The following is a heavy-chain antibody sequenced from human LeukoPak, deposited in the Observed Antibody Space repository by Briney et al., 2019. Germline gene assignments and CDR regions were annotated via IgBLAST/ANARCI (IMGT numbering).Heavy chain of an antibody. CDR1: GGSFSPYY. J-gene: IGHJ5*02. CDR2: IYFSGST. CDR3: ATYSYSSIWYWFDP. D-gene: IGHD6-13*01. Sequence: SETLSLPCTVSGGSFSPYYWSWFRQPPGKGLEWIGYIYFSGSTNYNPSLKSRVTISVDTSKNQFSLKLSSVTAADTAVYYCATYSYSSIWYWFDPWGQGTLVTVSS. V-gene: IGHV4-59*01.